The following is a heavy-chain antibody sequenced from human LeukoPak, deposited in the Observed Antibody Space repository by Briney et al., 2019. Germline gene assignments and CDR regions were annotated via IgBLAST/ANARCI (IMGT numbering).Heavy chain of an antibody. D-gene: IGHD3-10*01. V-gene: IGHV4-59*01. CDR2: IYYNGGT. CDR3: ARLARLTLIRGVTGYHSLDV. J-gene: IGHJ6*04. CDR1: GGAINSFY. Sequence: SETLSLTCTVSGGAINSFYWSWIRQPPGGGLEWIGYIYYNGGTNYNPSLKSRVTISVDAPKNEFSLWLSSALAADAAVYYCARLARLTLIRGVTGYHSLDVWGKGTKVTVSS.